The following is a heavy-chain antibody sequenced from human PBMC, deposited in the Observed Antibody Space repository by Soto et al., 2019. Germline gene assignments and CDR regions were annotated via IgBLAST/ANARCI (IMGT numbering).Heavy chain of an antibody. Sequence: QLQLQESGPGLVKPSETLSLTCTVSGGSISSSSYYWGWIRQPPGKGLEWIGSIYYSGSTYYNPSLKSRVTISVDTSKNQFSLKLSSVTAADTAVYYCARLGVRGSYPSWYFDLWGRGTLVTVSS. J-gene: IGHJ2*01. CDR1: GGSISSSSYY. CDR2: IYYSGST. V-gene: IGHV4-39*01. D-gene: IGHD1-26*01. CDR3: ARLGVRGSYPSWYFDL.